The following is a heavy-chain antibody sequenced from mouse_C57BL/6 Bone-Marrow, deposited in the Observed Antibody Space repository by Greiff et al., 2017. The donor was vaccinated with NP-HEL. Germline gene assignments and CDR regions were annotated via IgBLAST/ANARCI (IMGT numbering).Heavy chain of an antibody. CDR2: IDPEDGET. D-gene: IGHD2-3*01. V-gene: IGHV14-2*01. CDR1: GFNIKDYY. CDR3: ARVLDGYYFDD. J-gene: IGHJ2*01. Sequence: EVMLVESGAELVKPGASVKLSCTASGFNIKDYYMHWVQQSTEQGLEWIGRIDPEDGETKYAPRFQGKFTITGDTSSNTPSLQIINLESEDTSSYYCARVLDGYYFDDWGTGTTLTVAS.